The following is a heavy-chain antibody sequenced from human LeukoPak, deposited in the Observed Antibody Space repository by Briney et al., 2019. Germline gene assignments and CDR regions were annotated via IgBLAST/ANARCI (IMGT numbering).Heavy chain of an antibody. J-gene: IGHJ4*02. D-gene: IGHD5-24*01. CDR1: GFIVSSNH. Sequence: SGGSLRLSCAVSGFIVSSNHMNSVRQAPGKGMEWDSVIYGDGRTNYADSVKGTFTISRDNSKNTLYLQMNSVRAEDTAVYYCARDVGGDGFSSFDYWGLGILVTVSS. CDR3: ARDVGGDGFSSFDY. V-gene: IGHV3-66*01. CDR2: IYGDGRT.